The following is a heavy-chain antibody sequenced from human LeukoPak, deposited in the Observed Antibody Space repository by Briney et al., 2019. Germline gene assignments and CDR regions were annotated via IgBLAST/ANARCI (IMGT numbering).Heavy chain of an antibody. Sequence: GESLKISCKGSGYSFSTYWIGWVRQMPGKGLEWMGMLYPGDSDTRYSPSFQGQVTMSADKSINTAYLQWSSLKASDTPMYYCARHAPVGLTIGGIIDSWGQGTLVTVST. J-gene: IGHJ4*02. CDR3: ARHAPVGLTIGGIIDS. V-gene: IGHV5-51*01. CDR1: GYSFSTYW. CDR2: LYPGDSDT. D-gene: IGHD3-16*01.